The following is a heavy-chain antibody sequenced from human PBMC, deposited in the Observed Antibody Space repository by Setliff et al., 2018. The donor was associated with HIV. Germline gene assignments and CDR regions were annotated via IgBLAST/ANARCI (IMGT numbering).Heavy chain of an antibody. CDR2: ISFGSGYI. CDR1: GFTFSDYD. V-gene: IGHV3-21*06. CDR3: ARDRGYCSGGSCLSAEYFQH. D-gene: IGHD2-15*01. J-gene: IGHJ1*01. Sequence: PGGSLRLSCAASGFTFSDYDMNWVRQAPGKGLEWVSSISFGSGYIYYADSVKGRFTISRDNAKNSVYLQMNSLRAEDTAVYYCARDRGYCSGGSCLSAEYFQHWGQGTLVTVSS.